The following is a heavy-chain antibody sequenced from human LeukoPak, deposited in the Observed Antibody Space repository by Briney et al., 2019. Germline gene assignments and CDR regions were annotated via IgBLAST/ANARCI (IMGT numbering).Heavy chain of an antibody. CDR2: INPSGGST. CDR3: AGAVTTTTRPIDY. Sequence: ASVKVSCKASGYTFTSYYMHWVRQVPGQGLEWMGIINPSGGSTSYAQKFQGRVTMTRDTSTSTVYMELSSLRSEDTAVYYCAGAVTTTTRPIDYWGQGTLVTVSS. CDR1: GYTFTSYY. J-gene: IGHJ4*02. D-gene: IGHD4-17*01. V-gene: IGHV1-46*01.